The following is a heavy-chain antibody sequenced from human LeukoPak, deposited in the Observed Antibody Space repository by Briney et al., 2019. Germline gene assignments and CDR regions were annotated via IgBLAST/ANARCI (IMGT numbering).Heavy chain of an antibody. CDR3: ARVSSSSFLGY. CDR1: GFTFSSYS. V-gene: IGHV3-21*01. J-gene: IGHJ4*02. CDR2: ISSGSSYM. D-gene: IGHD6-6*01. Sequence: GGSLRLSCAASGFTFSSYSMNWVRQAPGKGLEWVSSISSGSSYMYYADSVKGRFTISRDNAKNSLYLQMNSLRAEDTAVYYCARVSSSSFLGYWGQGTPVTVSS.